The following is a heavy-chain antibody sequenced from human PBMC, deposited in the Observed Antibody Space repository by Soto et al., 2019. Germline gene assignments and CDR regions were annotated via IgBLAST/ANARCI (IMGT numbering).Heavy chain of an antibody. CDR2: INAGNGNT. V-gene: IGHV1-3*01. J-gene: IGHJ3*02. D-gene: IGHD3-3*01. Sequence: AASVKVSCKASGYTFTSYATHWVRQAPGQRLEWMGWINAGNGNTKYSQKFQGRVTITRDTSASTAYMELSSLRSEDTAVYYCARDQDDFSTPRAFDIWGQGTMVTVXS. CDR3: ARDQDDFSTPRAFDI. CDR1: GYTFTSYA.